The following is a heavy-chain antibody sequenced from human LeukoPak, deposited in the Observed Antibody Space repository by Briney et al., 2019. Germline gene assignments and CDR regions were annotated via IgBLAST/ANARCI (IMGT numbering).Heavy chain of an antibody. CDR2: ISGSGGST. CDR1: GFTFSSYG. CDR3: ATSPYCSSTSCYGGGDYYYYMDV. J-gene: IGHJ6*03. Sequence: GGSLRLSCAASGFTFSSYGMSWVRQAPGKGLEWVSAISGSGGSTYYADSVKGRFTISRDNSKNTLYLQMNSLRAEDTAVYYCATSPYCSSTSCYGGGDYYYYMDVWGKGTTVTVSS. V-gene: IGHV3-23*01. D-gene: IGHD2-2*01.